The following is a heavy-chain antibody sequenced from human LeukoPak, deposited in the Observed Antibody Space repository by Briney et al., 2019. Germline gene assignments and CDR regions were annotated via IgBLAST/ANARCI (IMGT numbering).Heavy chain of an antibody. CDR3: ARTDYDSSGYYSY. D-gene: IGHD3-22*01. Sequence: PSETLSLTCAVYGGSFGGYYWSWIRQPPGKGVEGIGEINHSGSTNYNPSLKRRVTISVDTSKNQFSLKLTSVTAADTAVYYCARTDYDSSGYYSYWGQGTLVTVSS. V-gene: IGHV4-34*01. CDR1: GGSFGGYY. J-gene: IGHJ4*02. CDR2: INHSGST.